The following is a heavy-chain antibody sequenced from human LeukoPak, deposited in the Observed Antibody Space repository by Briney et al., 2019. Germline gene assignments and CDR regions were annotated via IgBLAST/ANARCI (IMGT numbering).Heavy chain of an antibody. CDR3: ASLIAAAGTLGEIINFDY. CDR2: ISSSSSTI. CDR1: GFTFSSYS. J-gene: IGHJ4*02. D-gene: IGHD6-13*01. Sequence: AGGSLRLSCAASGFTFSSYSMNWVRQAPGKGLEWVSYISSSSSTIYYADSVKGRFTISRDNAKNSLYLQMNSLRAEDTAVYYCASLIAAAGTLGEIINFDYWGQGTLVTVSS. V-gene: IGHV3-48*01.